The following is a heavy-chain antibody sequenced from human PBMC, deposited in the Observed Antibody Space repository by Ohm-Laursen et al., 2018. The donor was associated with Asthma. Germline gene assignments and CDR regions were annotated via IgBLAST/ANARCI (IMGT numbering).Heavy chain of an antibody. Sequence: SLRLSCTASGFTFDDYAMHWVRQAPGKGLEWVSGISWNSGSIGYADSVKGRFTISRDNAKNSLYLQMNSLRSDDTAVYYCARADLMNPLDYWGQGTLVTVSS. CDR2: ISWNSGSI. V-gene: IGHV3-9*01. J-gene: IGHJ4*02. CDR1: GFTFDDYA. D-gene: IGHD2-8*01. CDR3: ARADLMNPLDY.